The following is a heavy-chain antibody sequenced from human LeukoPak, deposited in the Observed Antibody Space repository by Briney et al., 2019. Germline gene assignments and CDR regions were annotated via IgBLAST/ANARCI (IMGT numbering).Heavy chain of an antibody. CDR2: ISVYNGNT. D-gene: IGHD7-27*01. J-gene: IGHJ4*02. CDR3: ARVRELGISYYFDS. Sequence: ASVKVSCKASGYSFTSLAISWVRQAPGQGLEWMGWISVYNGNTNSAQKFQGRVTMTTDTSTRTAYMELRSLRSDDTAVYYCARVRELGISYYFDSWGQGTLLTVSS. CDR1: GYSFTSLA. V-gene: IGHV1-18*01.